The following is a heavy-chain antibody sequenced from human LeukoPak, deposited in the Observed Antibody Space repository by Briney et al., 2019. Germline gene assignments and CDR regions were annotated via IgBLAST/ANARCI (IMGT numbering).Heavy chain of an antibody. V-gene: IGHV4-59*08. Sequence: SETLSHTCTVSGGSIYSYYGASIRQPPGKGLEWIGYIYYSGSTNYNPSLKSRVTISVDTSKNQFSLKLSSLTGAGTAVYYWARLGESAVACLTLKSWGEGTLVTVSS. D-gene: IGHD6-19*01. CDR2: IYYSGST. CDR1: GGSIYSYY. CDR3: ARLGESAVACLTLKS. J-gene: IGHJ5*02.